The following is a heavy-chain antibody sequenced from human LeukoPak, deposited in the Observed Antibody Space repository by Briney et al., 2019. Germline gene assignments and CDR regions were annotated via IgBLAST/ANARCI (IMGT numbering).Heavy chain of an antibody. V-gene: IGHV1-2*06. Sequence: ASVKVSCKASGYTFTGYYMHWVRQAPVQGLEWMGRINPNSGGTNYAQKFQGRVTMTRDTSISTAYMELSRLRSDDTAVYYCARDYYDSSGYYEGVYWGQGTLVTVSS. CDR1: GYTFTGYY. J-gene: IGHJ4*02. D-gene: IGHD3-22*01. CDR2: INPNSGGT. CDR3: ARDYYDSSGYYEGVY.